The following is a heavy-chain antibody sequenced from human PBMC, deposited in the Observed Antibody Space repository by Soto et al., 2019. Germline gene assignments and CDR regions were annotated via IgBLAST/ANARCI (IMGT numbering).Heavy chain of an antibody. V-gene: IGHV1-69*06. D-gene: IGHD5-12*01. CDR3: ARGSVRDGYNSDAFDI. J-gene: IGHJ3*02. Sequence: ASVKVSCKASGGTFSSYAISWVRQAPGQGLEWMGGIIPIFGTANYAQKFQGRVTITADKSTSTAYMEPSSLRSEDTAVYYCARGSVRDGYNSDAFDIWGQGTMVTVSS. CDR2: IIPIFGTA. CDR1: GGTFSSYA.